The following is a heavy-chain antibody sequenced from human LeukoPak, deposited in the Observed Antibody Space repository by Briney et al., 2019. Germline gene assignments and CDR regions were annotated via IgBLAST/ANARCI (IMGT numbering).Heavy chain of an antibody. V-gene: IGHV1-18*01. D-gene: IGHD2-15*01. J-gene: IGHJ5*02. CDR2: ISAYNGNT. Sequence: ASVKVSCKASGYIFTSYGISWVRQAPGQGLEWMGWISAYNGNTNYAQKLQGRVTMTTDTSTSTAYMELRSLRSDDTAVYYCARDGPPYCSGGSCYYVAWGQGTLVTVSS. CDR3: ARDGPPYCSGGSCYYVA. CDR1: GYIFTSYG.